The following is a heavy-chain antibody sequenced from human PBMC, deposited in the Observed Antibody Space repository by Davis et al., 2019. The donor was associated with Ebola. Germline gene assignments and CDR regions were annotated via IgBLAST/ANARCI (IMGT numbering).Heavy chain of an antibody. CDR3: AREMGIAAAGTLWFDP. CDR2: ISSSGSTI. J-gene: IGHJ5*02. D-gene: IGHD6-13*01. CDR1: GFTFSDYY. V-gene: IGHV3-11*04. Sequence: GGSLRLSCAASGFTFSDYYMSWIRQAPGKGLEWVSYISSSGSTIYYADSVKGRFTISRDNAKNSLYLQMNSLRDEDTAVYYCAREMGIAAAGTLWFDPWGQGTLVTVSS.